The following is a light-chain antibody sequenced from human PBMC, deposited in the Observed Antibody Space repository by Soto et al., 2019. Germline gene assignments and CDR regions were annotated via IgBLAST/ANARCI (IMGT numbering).Light chain of an antibody. CDR2: KAS. Sequence: DIQMTQSPSTLSASVGDRVTITCRASQSLNSWLAWYQHKPGKAPKLLIHKASILASGVSSRFSGSDSGAESTLTISCLQPDDSATYCCQYYIGYSGMFGQGTKVDIK. CDR1: QSLNSW. J-gene: IGKJ1*01. CDR3: QYYIGYSGM. V-gene: IGKV1-5*03.